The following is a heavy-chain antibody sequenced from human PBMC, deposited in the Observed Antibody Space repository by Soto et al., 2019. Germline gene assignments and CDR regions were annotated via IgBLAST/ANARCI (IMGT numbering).Heavy chain of an antibody. Sequence: SETLSLTCAVSGGSISSSNWWSWVRQPPGKGLEWIGEIYHSGSTNYNPSLKSRVTISVDKSKNQFSLKLSSVTAADTAVYYFARVSPVASISTGMFDYWGQGALVTVSS. J-gene: IGHJ4*02. CDR1: GGSISSSNW. CDR3: ARVSPVASISTGMFDY. CDR2: IYHSGST. V-gene: IGHV4-4*02.